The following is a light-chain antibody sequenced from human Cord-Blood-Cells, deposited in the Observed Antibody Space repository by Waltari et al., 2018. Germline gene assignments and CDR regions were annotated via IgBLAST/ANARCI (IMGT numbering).Light chain of an antibody. CDR2: WAS. Sequence: DIVMTQSPDSLAVSLGERATINCKSSQSVLYSSNNKNYSAWYQQKPGQPPKLLIYWASTRESGVPDRFSGSGSGTDFTLTISILQAEDVAVYYCQQYYSTPPTFGQGTKVEIK. CDR1: QSVLYSSNNKNY. J-gene: IGKJ1*01. V-gene: IGKV4-1*01. CDR3: QQYYSTPPT.